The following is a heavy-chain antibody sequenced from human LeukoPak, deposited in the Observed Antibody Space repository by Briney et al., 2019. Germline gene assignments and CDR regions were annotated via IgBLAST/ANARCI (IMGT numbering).Heavy chain of an antibody. V-gene: IGHV3-30*18. CDR2: ILDDGSNK. Sequence: GGSLRLSCAASGFSFSNYAMHWARQAPGKGLEWVAVILDDGSNKYYADAVKGRFTISRDKSKNTVSLQMNSLRAEDTAVYYCAKWGCCGGLDVWGQGTTVTVSS. D-gene: IGHD2-21*01. CDR3: AKWGCCGGLDV. J-gene: IGHJ6*02. CDR1: GFSFSNYA.